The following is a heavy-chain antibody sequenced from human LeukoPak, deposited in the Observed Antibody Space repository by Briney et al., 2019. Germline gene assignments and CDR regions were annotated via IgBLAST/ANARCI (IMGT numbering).Heavy chain of an antibody. CDR2: ITQGGSEK. D-gene: IGHD1-26*01. V-gene: IGHV3-7*03. J-gene: IGHJ3*02. CDR3: ASHPLRPGATGGFDI. Sequence: PGGSLRLSCAASGFTLTNYWMSWVRQAPGKGLGWVVTITQGGSEKYYVVSVKGRFSTPRDNVKNSLYLQMNSLRAEDTAVYYCASHPLRPGATGGFDIWGQGTMVTVSS. CDR1: GFTLTNYW.